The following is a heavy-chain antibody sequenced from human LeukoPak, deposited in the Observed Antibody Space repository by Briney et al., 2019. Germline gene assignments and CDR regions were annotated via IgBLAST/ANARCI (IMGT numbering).Heavy chain of an antibody. Sequence: GESLKISCKGSGYSFTNYWIDWVRQMPGKGLEWMGIIYPGDSDTRYSPSFQGQVTISADKSISTAYLQWSSLKASDTAMYYCARQNRLGPAALSFDPWGQGTLVTVSS. J-gene: IGHJ5*02. CDR2: IYPGDSDT. D-gene: IGHD2-2*01. V-gene: IGHV5-51*01. CDR1: GYSFTNYW. CDR3: ARQNRLGPAALSFDP.